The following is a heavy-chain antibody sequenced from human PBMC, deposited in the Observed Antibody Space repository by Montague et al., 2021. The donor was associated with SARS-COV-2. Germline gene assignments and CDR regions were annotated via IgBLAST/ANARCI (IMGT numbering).Heavy chain of an antibody. CDR1: GDSVSSNSAA. D-gene: IGHD5-18*01. Sequence: CAISGDSVSSNSAAWNWIRQSPSRGLEWLGRTYYRSKWYNDYAVSVKSRITINPDTSKNQISLQLNSVTPEDTAVYYCARDTRIQLWFDRDYYYGMDVWGQGTTVTVSS. CDR2: TYYRSKWYN. J-gene: IGHJ6*02. V-gene: IGHV6-1*01. CDR3: ARDTRIQLWFDRDYYYGMDV.